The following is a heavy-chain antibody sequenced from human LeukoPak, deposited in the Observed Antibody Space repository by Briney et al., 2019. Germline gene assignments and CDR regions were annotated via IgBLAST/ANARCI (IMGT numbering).Heavy chain of an antibody. CDR3: ARGPGYYYDSSGYGGDY. J-gene: IGHJ4*02. D-gene: IGHD3-22*01. CDR1: GFTFSSYS. Sequence: GGSLRLSCAASGFTFSSYSMNWVRQAPGKGLEWVSSISSSSSYIYYADSVKGRFTISRDNAKNSLYLQMNSLRAEDTAVYYCARGPGYYYDSSGYGGDYWGQGTLVTVSS. V-gene: IGHV3-21*01. CDR2: ISSSSSYI.